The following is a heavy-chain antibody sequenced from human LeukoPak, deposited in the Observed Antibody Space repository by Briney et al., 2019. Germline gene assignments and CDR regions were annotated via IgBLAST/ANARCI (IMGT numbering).Heavy chain of an antibody. V-gene: IGHV3-48*01. CDR2: ISSSSSTI. Sequence: SGGSLRLSCAASGFTFSSYSMNWVRQAPGKGLEWVSYISSSSSTIYYADSVKGRFTISRDNAKNSLYLQMNSLRAEDTAVYYCARDDYGFIDYWGQGTLVTVSS. J-gene: IGHJ4*02. CDR3: ARDDYGFIDY. CDR1: GFTFSSYS. D-gene: IGHD4-17*01.